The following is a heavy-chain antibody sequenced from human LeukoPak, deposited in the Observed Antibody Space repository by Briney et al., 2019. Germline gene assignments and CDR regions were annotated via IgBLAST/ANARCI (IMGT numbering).Heavy chain of an antibody. CDR3: ARLGYSYGYGS. CDR2: IYYSGTT. CDR1: GGSISSYY. V-gene: IGHV4-59*08. J-gene: IGHJ5*02. D-gene: IGHD5-18*01. Sequence: SETLSLTCTVSGGSISSYYWSWIRQPPGKGLEWIGYIYYSGTTNYDPSLKSRVTISVDTSKNQFSLKLSSVTAADTAVYYCARLGYSYGYGSWGQGTLVTVSS.